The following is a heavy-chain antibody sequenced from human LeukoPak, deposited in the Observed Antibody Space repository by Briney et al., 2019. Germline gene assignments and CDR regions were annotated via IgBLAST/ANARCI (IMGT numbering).Heavy chain of an antibody. J-gene: IGHJ4*02. D-gene: IGHD3-16*01. CDR3: AKRQLRGDSSYYFDY. Sequence: GGSLRLFCAPSGHTFSISAMGWVRKAPGKGLEWVSSISDSGSGTFYPDSVKGRFTISRDNSKNMLYLQMISLRIDDTAVYYCAKRQLRGDSSYYFDYWGPGTLVTVSS. CDR1: GHTFSISA. CDR2: ISDSGSGT. V-gene: IGHV3-23*01.